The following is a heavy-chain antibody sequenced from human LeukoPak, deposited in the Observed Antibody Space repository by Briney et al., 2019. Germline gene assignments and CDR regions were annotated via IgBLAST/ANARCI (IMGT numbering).Heavy chain of an antibody. J-gene: IGHJ3*02. Sequence: GGSLRLSCAASGFTFSSYAMSWVRQAPGKGLEWVSAISGSGGSTYYADSVKGRFTISRGNSKNTLYLQMNSLRAEDTAVYYCAEDGASYWLVRLLGDAFDIWGQGTMVTVSS. D-gene: IGHD6-19*01. CDR1: GFTFSSYA. V-gene: IGHV3-23*01. CDR2: ISGSGGST. CDR3: AEDGASYWLVRLLGDAFDI.